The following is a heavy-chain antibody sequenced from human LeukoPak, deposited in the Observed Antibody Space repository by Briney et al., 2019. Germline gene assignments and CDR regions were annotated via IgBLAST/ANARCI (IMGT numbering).Heavy chain of an antibody. J-gene: IGHJ3*02. Sequence: GGSLRLSCAASGFTFSSYAMHWVRQAPGKGLEWVAVISYDGSNKYYADSVKGRFTISRDNSKNTLYLQMNSLRAEDTAVYYCARSPVGATRSDAFDIWGQGTMVTVSS. V-gene: IGHV3-30-3*01. D-gene: IGHD1-26*01. CDR2: ISYDGSNK. CDR3: ARSPVGATRSDAFDI. CDR1: GFTFSSYA.